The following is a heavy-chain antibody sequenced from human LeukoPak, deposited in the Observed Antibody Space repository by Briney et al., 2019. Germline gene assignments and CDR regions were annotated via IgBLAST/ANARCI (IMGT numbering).Heavy chain of an antibody. CDR2: IYSGGST. Sequence: GGSLRLSCAASGFTVSSNYMSWVRQAPGKGLEWVSVIYSGGSTYYADSVKGRFTISRDNSKNTLYLQMNSLRAEDTAVYYCARDGGSSLRPYYYGMDVWGQGTTVTVSS. CDR1: GFTVSSNY. J-gene: IGHJ6*02. V-gene: IGHV3-66*01. D-gene: IGHD1-26*01. CDR3: ARDGGSSLRPYYYGMDV.